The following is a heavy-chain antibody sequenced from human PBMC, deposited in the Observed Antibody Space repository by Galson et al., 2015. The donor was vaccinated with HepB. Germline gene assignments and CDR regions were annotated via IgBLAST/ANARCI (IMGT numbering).Heavy chain of an antibody. CDR3: ARSVRASFDS. CDR1: GFTFSGYG. Sequence: SLRLSCAASGFTFSGYGMHWVRQAPGKGLEWVTFISSDGTHKYYADSVKGRFTISRDNSKNTLYLQMNSLRLEDTAVYFCARSVRASFDSWGQGTLVTVSS. V-gene: IGHV3-30*03. J-gene: IGHJ4*02. CDR2: ISSDGTHK.